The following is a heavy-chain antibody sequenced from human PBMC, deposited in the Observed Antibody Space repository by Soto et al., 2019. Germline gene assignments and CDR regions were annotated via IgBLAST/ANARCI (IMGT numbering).Heavy chain of an antibody. J-gene: IGHJ4*02. D-gene: IGHD2-2*01. CDR2: ISYDGVNK. Sequence: GGSLRLSCAASGFTFSTYTIHWVRQAPGKGLEWVAAISYDGVNKYYADSVKGRFTISRENSKNTLHLHMSSLREEDTAVYYCAREHATYYFDNWGQGTLVTVYS. CDR1: GFTFSTYT. V-gene: IGHV3-30-3*01. CDR3: AREHATYYFDN.